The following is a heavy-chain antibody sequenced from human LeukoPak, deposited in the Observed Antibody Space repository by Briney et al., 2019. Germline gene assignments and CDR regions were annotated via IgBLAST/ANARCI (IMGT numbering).Heavy chain of an antibody. V-gene: IGHV3-30*18. J-gene: IGHJ4*02. CDR1: GFTFDDYA. CDR2: ISYDGTNK. Sequence: GGSLRLSCAASGFTFDDYAMHWVRQAPGKGLEWVAVISYDGTNKYYADSVKGRYTISRDNSKNMLYLQMSSLRAEDTAVYYCVKDPQRYSGSYSYYFDYWGQGTLVTVSS. D-gene: IGHD1-26*01. CDR3: VKDPQRYSGSYSYYFDY.